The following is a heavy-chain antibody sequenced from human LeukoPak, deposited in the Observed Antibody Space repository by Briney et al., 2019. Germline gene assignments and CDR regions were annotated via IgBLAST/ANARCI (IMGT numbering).Heavy chain of an antibody. CDR2: IRSKAYGGTA. D-gene: IGHD1-1*01. J-gene: IGHJ4*02. CDR1: GLTFGDYD. Sequence: PGRSLRLSCITSGLTFGDYDMNWVRQAPGKGLEWIGFIRSKAYGGTAECATSLKGRFIISRDDSKSIAYLQMNSLKTEDTAFYYCTSSADWNDGKNYWGQGTLVTVSS. CDR3: TSSADWNDGKNY. V-gene: IGHV3-49*04.